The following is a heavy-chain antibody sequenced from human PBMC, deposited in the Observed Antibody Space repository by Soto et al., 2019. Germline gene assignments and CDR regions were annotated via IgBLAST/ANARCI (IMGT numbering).Heavy chain of an antibody. D-gene: IGHD2-15*01. CDR2: INPNSGDT. Sequence: GASVNVSCQASGYTFTAYYIHWVRPAPGQGLEGMGWINPNSGDTNLAQKFQGRVTMTRDTSISTTYMELSRLASDDTAAYFCARGIVVRGQGWFDPWGQGTLVTVSS. CDR1: GYTFTAYY. CDR3: ARGIVVRGQGWFDP. V-gene: IGHV1-2*02. J-gene: IGHJ5*02.